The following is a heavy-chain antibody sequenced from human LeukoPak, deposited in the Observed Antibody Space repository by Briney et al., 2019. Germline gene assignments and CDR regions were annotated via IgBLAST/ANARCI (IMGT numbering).Heavy chain of an antibody. CDR2: ISSSGSTI. J-gene: IGHJ4*02. CDR3: ARSFDPGIAVAQDY. CDR1: GFTFSDYY. Sequence: PGGSLRLSCAASGFTFSDYYMSWIRQAPGKGLEWVSYISSSGSTIYYADSVKDRFTISRDNAKNSLYLQMNSLRAEDTAVYYCARSFDPGIAVAQDYWGQGTLVTVSS. V-gene: IGHV3-11*04. D-gene: IGHD6-19*01.